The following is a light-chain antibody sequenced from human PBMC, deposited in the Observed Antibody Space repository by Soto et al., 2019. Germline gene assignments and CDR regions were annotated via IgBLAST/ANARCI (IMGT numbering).Light chain of an antibody. CDR3: QQYNSYSQT. V-gene: IGKV1-5*01. CDR1: QSISSW. J-gene: IGKJ1*01. Sequence: DIQKTQSPSTLSASVGDRVTITCRASQSISSWLAWYQQKPGKAPKLLIYDASSLESGVPSRFSGSGSGTEFNLTISSLQPDDFATYYCQQYNSYSQTFGQGTKVEIK. CDR2: DAS.